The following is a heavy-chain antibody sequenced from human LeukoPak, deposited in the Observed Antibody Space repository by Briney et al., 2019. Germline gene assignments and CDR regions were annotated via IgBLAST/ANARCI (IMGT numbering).Heavy chain of an antibody. V-gene: IGHV3-53*01. J-gene: IGHJ4*02. D-gene: IGHD3-16*01. CDR3: ARESGHTYGYVYFDY. CDR2: IYSSGRT. Sequence: WGSLRLSCAVSGFTVTTSYMSWVRQAPGKGLEWVSVIYSSGRTYYAGSVKGRFTISRDNSKNTLYLQMNRLRAEDTAIYYCARESGHTYGYVYFDYWGQGTLVTVSS. CDR1: GFTVTTSY.